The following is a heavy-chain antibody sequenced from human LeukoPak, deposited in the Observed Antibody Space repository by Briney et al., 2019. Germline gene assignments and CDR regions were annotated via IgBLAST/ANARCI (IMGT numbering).Heavy chain of an antibody. V-gene: IGHV4-4*07. D-gene: IGHD3-16*02. J-gene: IGHJ4*02. Sequence: PSETLSLTCTVSGGSISSYYWSWIRQPAGEGLEWIGRIYTSGSTNYNPSLKSRVTMSVDTSKNQFSLKLSSVTAADTAVYYCARDRRLGELSVRLDYWGQGTLVTVSS. CDR1: GGSISSYY. CDR2: IYTSGST. CDR3: ARDRRLGELSVRLDY.